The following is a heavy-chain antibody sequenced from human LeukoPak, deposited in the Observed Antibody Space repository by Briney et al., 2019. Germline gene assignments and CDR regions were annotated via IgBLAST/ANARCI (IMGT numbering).Heavy chain of an antibody. CDR3: TYNTVWLQLKY. Sequence: GGSLSLSCAACGFDFSIYWMVWVREATGRGLGGGAAISKDGSEIACGDSVNGRYTISRDNARSTWFLQMSSLRLYDTAVYDSTYNTVWLQLKYWGQGALVTVSS. CDR2: ISKDGSEI. CDR1: GFDFSIYW. V-gene: IGHV3-7*01. J-gene: IGHJ4*02. D-gene: IGHD5-24*01.